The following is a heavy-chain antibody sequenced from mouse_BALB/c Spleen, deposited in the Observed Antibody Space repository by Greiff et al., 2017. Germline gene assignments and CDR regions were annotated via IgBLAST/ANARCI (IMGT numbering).Heavy chain of an antibody. CDR3: TRWGLITPDYFDY. J-gene: IGHJ2*01. D-gene: IGHD2-4*01. Sequence: EVQLVESGTVLARPGASVKMSCKASGYSFTSYWMHWVKQRPGQGLEWIGAIYPGNSDTSYNQKFKGKAKLTAVTSASTAYMELSSLTNEDSAVYYCTRWGLITPDYFDYWGQGTTLTVSS. CDR2: IYPGNSDT. V-gene: IGHV1-5*01. CDR1: GYSFTSYW.